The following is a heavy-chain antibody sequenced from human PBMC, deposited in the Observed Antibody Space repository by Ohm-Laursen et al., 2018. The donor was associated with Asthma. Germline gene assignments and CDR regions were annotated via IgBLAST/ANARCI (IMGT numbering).Heavy chain of an antibody. Sequence: SLRLSCTASGFSFSSYGMHWVRQAPGKGLEWVALISYDGSNTYYADSVKGRFTISRDNSKNTLYLQMNSLRAEDTAVYYCAKGGSYRYFDYWGQGTLVTVSS. J-gene: IGHJ4*02. CDR1: GFSFSSYG. V-gene: IGHV3-30*18. CDR2: ISYDGSNT. CDR3: AKGGSYRYFDY. D-gene: IGHD1-26*01.